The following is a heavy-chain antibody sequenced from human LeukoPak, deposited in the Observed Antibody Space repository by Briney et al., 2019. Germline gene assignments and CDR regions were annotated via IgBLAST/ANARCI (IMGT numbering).Heavy chain of an antibody. D-gene: IGHD3-9*01. CDR3: ARFYYDILTGYSTEIDY. V-gene: IGHV1-2*02. CDR1: GYTFTGYY. Sequence: ASVKVSCKASGYTFTGYYMHWVRQAPGQGLEWMEWINPNSGGTNYAQKFQGRVTMTRDTSISTAYMELSRLRSDDTAVYYCARFYYDILTGYSTEIDYWGQGTLVTVSS. CDR2: INPNSGGT. J-gene: IGHJ4*02.